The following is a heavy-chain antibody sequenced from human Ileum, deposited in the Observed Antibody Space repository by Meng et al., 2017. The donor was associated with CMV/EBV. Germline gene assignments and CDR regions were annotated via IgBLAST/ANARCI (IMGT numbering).Heavy chain of an antibody. CDR1: GFTFSSYS. D-gene: IGHD6-13*01. CDR2: ISSSSSYI. CDR3: ERALIAAYINWFDP. Sequence: GGSLRLSCAASGFTFSSYSMNWVRQAPGKGLEWVSSISSSSSYIYYADSVKGRFTISRDNAKNSLYLQMNSMRAEDTAVYYCERALIAAYINWFDPWGQGTLVTVSS. V-gene: IGHV3-21*01. J-gene: IGHJ5*02.